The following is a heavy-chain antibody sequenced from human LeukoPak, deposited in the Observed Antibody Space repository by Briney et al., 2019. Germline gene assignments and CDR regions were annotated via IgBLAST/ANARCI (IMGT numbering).Heavy chain of an antibody. CDR2: INPSGGST. CDR3: AKGPLTEVAGTTWDY. CDR1: GYTFTSYY. Sequence: ASVKVSCKASGYTFTSYYMHWVRQAPGQGLEWMGIINPSGGSTSYAQKFQGRVTMTRDTSTGTVYMELSSLRSEDTAVYYCAKGPLTEVAGTTWDYWGQGTLVTVSS. V-gene: IGHV1-46*01. D-gene: IGHD6-19*01. J-gene: IGHJ4*02.